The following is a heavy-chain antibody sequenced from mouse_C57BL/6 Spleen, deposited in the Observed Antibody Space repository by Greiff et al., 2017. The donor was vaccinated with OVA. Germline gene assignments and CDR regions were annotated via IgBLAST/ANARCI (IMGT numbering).Heavy chain of an antibody. J-gene: IGHJ1*03. Sequence: VQLQQSGPELVKPGASVKLSCKASGYTFTSYDINWVKQRPGQGLEWIGWIYPRDGSTKYNEKFKGKATLTVDTSSSTAYMELHSLTSEDSAVYFCARAKLRSYGSSPYWYFDVWGTGTTVTVSS. V-gene: IGHV1-85*01. CDR1: GYTFTSYD. CDR3: ARAKLRSYGSSPYWYFDV. D-gene: IGHD1-1*01. CDR2: IYPRDGST.